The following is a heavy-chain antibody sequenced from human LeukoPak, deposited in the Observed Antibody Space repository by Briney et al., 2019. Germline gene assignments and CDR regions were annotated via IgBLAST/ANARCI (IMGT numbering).Heavy chain of an antibody. J-gene: IGHJ6*03. CDR1: GFTFSNVW. Sequence: GGSLRLSCEGSGFTFSNVWMNWVRQAPGKGLEWVSYISSGSSTIYYADSVEGRFTISRDNAKNSLYLQMNSLRAEDTAVYYCARGEYYYDSSAYCYMDVWGKGTTVTVSS. CDR2: ISSGSSTI. D-gene: IGHD3-22*01. V-gene: IGHV3-48*04. CDR3: ARGEYYYDSSAYCYMDV.